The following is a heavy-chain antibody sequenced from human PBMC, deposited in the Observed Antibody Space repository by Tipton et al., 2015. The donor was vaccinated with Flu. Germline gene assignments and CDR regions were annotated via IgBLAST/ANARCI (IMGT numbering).Heavy chain of an antibody. Sequence: LRLSCSVSGGAISPFYWSWIRQPAGKGLEWIGRIHGSGGSNYNPSLRGRVTISADTSKNQFSLNLRSVTAADTAVYYCARLYTTAGWYYGMDVWGQGTAVTVSS. CDR3: ARLYTTAGWYYGMDV. V-gene: IGHV4-4*07. CDR2: IHGSGGS. D-gene: IGHD2-15*01. J-gene: IGHJ6*02. CDR1: GGAISPFY.